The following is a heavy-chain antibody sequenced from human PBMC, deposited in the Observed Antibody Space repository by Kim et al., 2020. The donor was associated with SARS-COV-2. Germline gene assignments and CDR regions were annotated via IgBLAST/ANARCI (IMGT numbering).Heavy chain of an antibody. CDR3: ARRANGAAPYYFDY. J-gene: IGHJ4*02. V-gene: IGHV5-51*01. D-gene: IGHD4-17*01. CDR1: GYSFNNYW. CDR2: IFCGDSDT. Sequence: GESLKISCKTSGYSFNNYWIAWVRQMPGKGLEWMGFIFCGDSDTRYSPSFQGQVTISADKSTRTAYLQWSSLEASDTAMYYCARRANGAAPYYFDYWGQG.